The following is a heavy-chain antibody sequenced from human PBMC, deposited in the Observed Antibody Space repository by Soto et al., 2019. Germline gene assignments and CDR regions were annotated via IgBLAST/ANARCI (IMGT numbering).Heavy chain of an antibody. CDR1: GFAFSGSA. V-gene: IGHV3-23*01. D-gene: IGHD1-7*01. Sequence: EVQVSESGGGLKQPGGSLRLSCEASGFAFSGSAMGWVRQAPGKGLEWVSSVRGSGQSPFYARSVKGRFTISRDNPKNMLFLQMNDLSVEDTAVYYCAKMMGGTHSFDHWGQGTLVTVSS. J-gene: IGHJ4*02. CDR2: VRGSGQSP. CDR3: AKMMGGTHSFDH.